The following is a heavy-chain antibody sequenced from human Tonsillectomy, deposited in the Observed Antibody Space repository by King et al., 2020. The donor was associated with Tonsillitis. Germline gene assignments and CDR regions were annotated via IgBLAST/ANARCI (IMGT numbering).Heavy chain of an antibody. Sequence: VQLVESGGGLVKPGGSLRLSCAASVFTFSDYYMSWIRQAPGKGLEWVSYISSSGSTIYYADSVKGRFTFSRDNAKNSLYLQMNSLRAEDTAVYYCATSYYYDSSGYYLLGLDYWGQGTLVTVSS. D-gene: IGHD3-22*01. CDR1: VFTFSDYY. CDR3: ATSYYYDSSGYYLLGLDY. V-gene: IGHV3-11*01. J-gene: IGHJ4*02. CDR2: ISSSGSTI.